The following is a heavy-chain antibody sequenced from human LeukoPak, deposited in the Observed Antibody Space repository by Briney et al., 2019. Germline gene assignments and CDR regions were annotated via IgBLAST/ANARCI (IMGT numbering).Heavy chain of an antibody. V-gene: IGHV3-9*01. CDR3: AKGYCSSISCHADY. D-gene: IGHD2-2*01. Sequence: PGGSLRLSCAASGFTFDDYAMHWVRQAPGKGLEWVSGISLNRGSIGYSDSVKGRFTISRDNAKMSLYLQMDSLRAEDTALYYCAKGYCSSISCHADYWGQGTLVTASS. J-gene: IGHJ4*02. CDR1: GFTFDDYA. CDR2: ISLNRGSI.